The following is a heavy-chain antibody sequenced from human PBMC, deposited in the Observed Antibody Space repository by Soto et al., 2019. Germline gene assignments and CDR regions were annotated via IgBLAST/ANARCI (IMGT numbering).Heavy chain of an antibody. Sequence: SETLSLTCTVSGGSISSSSYYWGWIRQPPGKGLEWIGSIYYSGSTYYNPSLKSRVTISVDTSKNQFSLKLSSVTAADTAVYYCASPQVGYCGGDCYYGAFDIWGQGTMVTVSS. CDR1: GGSISSSSYY. J-gene: IGHJ3*02. D-gene: IGHD2-21*02. V-gene: IGHV4-39*01. CDR2: IYYSGST. CDR3: ASPQVGYCGGDCYYGAFDI.